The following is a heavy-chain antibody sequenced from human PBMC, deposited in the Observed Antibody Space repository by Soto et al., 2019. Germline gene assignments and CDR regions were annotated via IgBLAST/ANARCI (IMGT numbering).Heavy chain of an antibody. CDR2: IDWDDDK. CDR3: ARIRGIAAAGHYYYYGMDV. CDR1: GFSLSTSGMC. D-gene: IGHD6-13*01. V-gene: IGHV2-70*11. J-gene: IGHJ6*02. Sequence: GTGPTLVNHKQTLALTCTFSGFSLSTSGMCVSWIRQPPGKALEWLARIDWDDDKYYSTSLKTRLTISKDTSKNQVVLTMTNMDPVDTATYYCARIRGIAAAGHYYYYGMDVWGQGTTVTVSS.